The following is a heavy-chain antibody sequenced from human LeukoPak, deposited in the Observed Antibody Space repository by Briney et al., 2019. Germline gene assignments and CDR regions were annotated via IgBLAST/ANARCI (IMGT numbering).Heavy chain of an antibody. Sequence: GGSQRLSCVASGFTFSSYWMTWVHQAPGKGLEWVANIKQDGSEKYYVDYVKGRFTISRDNAKNSLYLQMNSLRAEDTAVYHCARISLDAFDIWGQGTMVTVSS. V-gene: IGHV3-7*04. J-gene: IGHJ3*02. CDR3: ARISLDAFDI. CDR1: GFTFSSYW. CDR2: IKQDGSEK.